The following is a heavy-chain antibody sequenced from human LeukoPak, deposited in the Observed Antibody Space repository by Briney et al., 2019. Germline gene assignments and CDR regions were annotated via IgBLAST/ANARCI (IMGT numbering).Heavy chain of an antibody. CDR1: GGTFSRYA. D-gene: IGHD3-10*01. Sequence: ASVKVSCKASGGTFSRYAISWVRQAPGQGLEWMGGIIPIFGTANYAQKFQGRVTITADESTSTAYMELSSLRSEDTAVYYCARGKVVTMVRGVIITYFDYWGQGTLVTVSS. J-gene: IGHJ4*02. V-gene: IGHV1-69*13. CDR3: ARGKVVTMVRGVIITYFDY. CDR2: IIPIFGTA.